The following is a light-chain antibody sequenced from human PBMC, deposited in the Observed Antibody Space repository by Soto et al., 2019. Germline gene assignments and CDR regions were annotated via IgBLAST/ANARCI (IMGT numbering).Light chain of an antibody. V-gene: IGLV2-14*01. Sequence: QSVLTQPASVSGSPGQSITISCAGTSSDIGAYNYVSWYQQHPGKVPKLMLSEVSKRPSGVSNRFSGSKSGNTASLTISGLQAEDEADYYCSSDPTSFSVVFGGGTKLTVL. CDR1: SSDIGAYNY. CDR3: SSDPTSFSVV. CDR2: EVS. J-gene: IGLJ2*01.